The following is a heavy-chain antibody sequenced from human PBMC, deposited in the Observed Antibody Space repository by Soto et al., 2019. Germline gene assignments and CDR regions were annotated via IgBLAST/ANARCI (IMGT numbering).Heavy chain of an antibody. Sequence: KSSETLSLTCTVSGGSVSSGSYYWSWIRQPPGKGLEWIGYIYYSGSTNYNPSLKSRVTISVDTSKNQFSLKLSSVTAADTAVYYCARDKWELPPGGFYYYYGMDVWGQGTTVTVSS. CDR2: IYYSGST. CDR1: GGSVSSGSYY. CDR3: ARDKWELPPGGFYYYYGMDV. D-gene: IGHD1-26*01. J-gene: IGHJ6*02. V-gene: IGHV4-61*01.